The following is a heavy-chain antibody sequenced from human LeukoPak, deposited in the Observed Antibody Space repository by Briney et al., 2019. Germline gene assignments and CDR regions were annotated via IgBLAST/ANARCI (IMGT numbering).Heavy chain of an antibody. D-gene: IGHD6-19*01. CDR2: IEGDESST. J-gene: IGHJ4*02. V-gene: IGHV3-74*01. CDR3: ARDPSAVAGYFDS. Sequence: GGSLRLSCAASGFTFSRYWMHWVRQAPGTGLVWVSRIEGDESSTTYADSVKGRFSISRDNAKNTLYLEMNSLRAEDTAVYYCARDPSAVAGYFDSWGQGTLVTVSP. CDR1: GFTFSRYW.